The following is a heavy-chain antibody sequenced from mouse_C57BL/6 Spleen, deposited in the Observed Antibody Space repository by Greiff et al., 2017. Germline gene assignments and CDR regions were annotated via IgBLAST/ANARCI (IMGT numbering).Heavy chain of an antibody. J-gene: IGHJ4*01. CDR3: ARGGLYYYGSSYDAMDY. Sequence: EVQLVESGGGLVKPGGSLKLSCAASGFTFSDYGMHWVRQAPEKGLEWVAYISSGSSTIYYADTVKGRFTISRDNAKNTLFLQMTCLRSEDTAMYYCARGGLYYYGSSYDAMDYWGQGTSVTVSS. CDR1: GFTFSDYG. CDR2: ISSGSSTI. V-gene: IGHV5-17*01. D-gene: IGHD1-1*01.